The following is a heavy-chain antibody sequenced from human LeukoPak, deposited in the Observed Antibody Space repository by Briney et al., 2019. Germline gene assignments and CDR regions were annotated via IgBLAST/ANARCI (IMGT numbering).Heavy chain of an antibody. CDR3: AGAVATTSFFDY. D-gene: IGHD5-12*01. CDR1: GDSVSSNSAA. Sequence: SQTLSFTCAISGDSVSSNSAAWHWIRQSPSRGLEWLGRTYFRTKWYSDYAVSVKSRITINPDTSKNQFSLQLSSVTPEDTAVYYCAGAVATTSFFDYWGQGTLVTVSS. V-gene: IGHV6-1*01. CDR2: TYFRTKWYS. J-gene: IGHJ4*02.